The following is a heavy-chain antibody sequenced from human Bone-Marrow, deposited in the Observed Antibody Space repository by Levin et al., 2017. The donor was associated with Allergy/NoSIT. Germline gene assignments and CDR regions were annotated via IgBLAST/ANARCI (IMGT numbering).Heavy chain of an antibody. CDR2: IKPDGSDK. J-gene: IGHJ4*02. CDR1: GFTFSGSW. CDR3: ARGGFYPDY. V-gene: IGHV3-7*01. D-gene: IGHD3-16*02. Sequence: GESLKISCAASGFTFSGSWMSWVRQAPGKGLEWVANIKPDGSDKYYVDSVKGRFTISRDNARNSLYLQMNSLRAEDTAIYYCARGGFYPDYWGQGTLVTVSS.